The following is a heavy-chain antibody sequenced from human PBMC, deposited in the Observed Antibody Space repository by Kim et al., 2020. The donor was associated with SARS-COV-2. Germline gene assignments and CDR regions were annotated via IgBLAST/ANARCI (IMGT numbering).Heavy chain of an antibody. Sequence: GESLKISCKGSGYSFTSYWISWVRQMPGKGLEWMGRIDPSDSYTNYSPSFQGHVTISADKSISTAYLQWSSLKASDTAMYYCASQRITIFGVVNIDAFDIWGQGTMVTVSS. D-gene: IGHD3-3*01. V-gene: IGHV5-10-1*01. CDR2: IDPSDSYT. CDR1: GYSFTSYW. CDR3: ASQRITIFGVVNIDAFDI. J-gene: IGHJ3*02.